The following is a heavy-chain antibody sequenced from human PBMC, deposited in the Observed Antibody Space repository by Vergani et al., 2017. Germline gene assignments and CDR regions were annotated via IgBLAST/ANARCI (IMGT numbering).Heavy chain of an antibody. CDR1: GGTFSSYA. CDR3: AREEYYGSGSYDNWFDH. V-gene: IGHV1-69*17. D-gene: IGHD3-10*01. Sequence: QVQLVQSGAEVKKPGSTVKVSCKASGGTFSSYAISWVRQASGQGLEWMGGIIPIFGIANYAQKSQGRVTVTAVKSTSTASMELSSLRSEDTAVYYCAREEYYGSGSYDNWFDHWGQGTLVTVSS. J-gene: IGHJ5*02. CDR2: IIPIFGIA.